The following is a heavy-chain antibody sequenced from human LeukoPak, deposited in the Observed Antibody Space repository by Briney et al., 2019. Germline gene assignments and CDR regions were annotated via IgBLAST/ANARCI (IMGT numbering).Heavy chain of an antibody. J-gene: IGHJ4*02. CDR1: GYTFTGYY. CDR2: INANSGGT. Sequence: GASVKVSCKASGYTFTGYYMHWVRQAPGQGLEWMGWINANSGGTNYAQKFQGRVTMTRDTSISTAYMELSRLRSDDTAVYYCASPAGYSKNFDYWGQGTLVTVSS. CDR3: ASPAGYSKNFDY. D-gene: IGHD6-13*01. V-gene: IGHV1-2*02.